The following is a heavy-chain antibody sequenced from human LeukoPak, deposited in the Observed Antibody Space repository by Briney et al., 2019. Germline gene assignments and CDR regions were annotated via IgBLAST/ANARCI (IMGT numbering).Heavy chain of an antibody. Sequence: SETLSLTCTVSGDPFSPYYWSWIRQPPGKGLEWIGYFYSGGTAYYNSSLKSRVTISVDTFKNQFSLKLASVTAADTAVYYCARARRQILSCMAVWGQGTTVTVSS. D-gene: IGHD2-8*02. CDR2: FYSGGTA. CDR3: ARARRQILSCMAV. J-gene: IGHJ6*02. V-gene: IGHV4-59*01. CDR1: GDPFSPYY.